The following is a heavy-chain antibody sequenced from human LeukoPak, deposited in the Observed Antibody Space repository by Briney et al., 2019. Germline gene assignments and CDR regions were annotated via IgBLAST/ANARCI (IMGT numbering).Heavy chain of an antibody. Sequence: GGSLRLSCAASGLIFSSYWMSWVRQAPGKGLEWLSYISSSGSMLHYADSVEGRFTISRDNAKNSLYLQMSSLRVEDTAVYYCTRRPYSSSWYYFDYWGQGTLVTVSS. CDR1: GLIFSSYW. CDR3: TRRPYSSSWYYFDY. V-gene: IGHV3-48*04. D-gene: IGHD6-13*01. J-gene: IGHJ4*02. CDR2: ISSSGSML.